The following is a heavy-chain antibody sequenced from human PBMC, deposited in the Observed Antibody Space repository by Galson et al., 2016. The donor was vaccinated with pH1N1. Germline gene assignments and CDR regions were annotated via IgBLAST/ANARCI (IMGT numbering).Heavy chain of an antibody. V-gene: IGHV6-1*01. CDR1: GDSVSSNSAT. CDR2: TYYRSKWYN. Sequence: CAISGDSVSSNSATWNWIRQSPSRGLEWLGRTYYRSKWYNDYAEPVKSRIIISPDTSKNQLSLQLNSVTPADTAVYYCARGVIDYDFRSGYQDHAAFDIWGQGTMVIVSS. CDR3: ARGVIDYDFRSGYQDHAAFDI. D-gene: IGHD3-3*01. J-gene: IGHJ3*02.